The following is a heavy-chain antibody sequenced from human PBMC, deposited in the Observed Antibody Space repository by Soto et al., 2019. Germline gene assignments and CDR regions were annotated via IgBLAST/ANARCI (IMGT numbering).Heavy chain of an antibody. J-gene: IGHJ4*02. CDR1: GYTFTGYY. V-gene: IGHV1-46*01. D-gene: IGHD5-18*01. CDR3: ARAYTTMVIVSAY. Sequence: GASVKVSCKASGYTFTGYYMHWVRQAPGQGLEWMGIINPSGGSTNYAQKFQDRVTMTRDTSTSTVYMELSSLRSEDTAVYYCARAYTTMVIVSAYWGQGTLVTGSS. CDR2: INPSGGST.